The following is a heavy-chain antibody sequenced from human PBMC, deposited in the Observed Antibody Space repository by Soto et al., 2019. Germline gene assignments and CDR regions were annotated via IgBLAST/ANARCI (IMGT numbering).Heavy chain of an antibody. CDR3: ARDSSSGEGFDL. CDR2: IWYDGNSK. J-gene: IGHJ4*02. CDR1: GFTFSSYG. D-gene: IGHD7-27*01. V-gene: IGHV3-33*01. Sequence: QVQLVESGGGVVQPGRSLRLSCAASGFTFSSYGMHWVRQAPGKGLEWMAVIWYDGNSKDYGDSVRGRFTVSRDNSKNTLYLQKDSLRAEDTAVYYCARDSSSGEGFDLWGQGTVVTVSS.